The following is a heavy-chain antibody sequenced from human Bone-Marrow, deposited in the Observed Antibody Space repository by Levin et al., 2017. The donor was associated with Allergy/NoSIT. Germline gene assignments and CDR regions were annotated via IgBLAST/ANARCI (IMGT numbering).Heavy chain of an antibody. D-gene: IGHD6-13*01. V-gene: IGHV1-69*04. Sequence: SGESLKISCKASGGTFSSYAISWVRQAPGQGLEWMGRIIPILGIANYAQKFQGRVTITADKSTSTAYMELSSLRSEDTAVYYCARDLFLAAAGDYWGQGTLVTVSS. CDR2: IIPILGIA. J-gene: IGHJ4*02. CDR1: GGTFSSYA. CDR3: ARDLFLAAAGDY.